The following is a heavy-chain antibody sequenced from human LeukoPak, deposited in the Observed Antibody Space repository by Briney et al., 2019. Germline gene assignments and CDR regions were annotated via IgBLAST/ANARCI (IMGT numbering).Heavy chain of an antibody. V-gene: IGHV3-48*01. Sequence: GGSLRLSCAASGFIFSSYSMNWVRQAPGKGLEWVSYISTTNTIYYGDSVKGRFTISRDNAKNLLYLQMNSLRAEDTAVYYCAGQRSGYDFDHWGQGTPVTVSS. CDR1: GFIFSSYS. J-gene: IGHJ4*02. CDR3: AGQRSGYDFDH. CDR2: ISTTNTI. D-gene: IGHD5-12*01.